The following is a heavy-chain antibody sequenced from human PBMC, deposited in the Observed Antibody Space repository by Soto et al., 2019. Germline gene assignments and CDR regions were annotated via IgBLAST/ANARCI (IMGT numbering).Heavy chain of an antibody. V-gene: IGHV4-31*03. CDR2: IYYSGST. CDR3: ARSGWPVVVVTAITPGYFDY. Sequence: SETLSLTCTVSGGSISSGGYYWSWIRQHPGKGLEWIGYIYYSGSTYYYPSLKSRVTISVDTSKNQFSLKLSSVTAADTAVYYCARSGWPVVVVTAITPGYFDYWGQGTLLTVSS. D-gene: IGHD2-21*02. J-gene: IGHJ4*02. CDR1: GGSISSGGYY.